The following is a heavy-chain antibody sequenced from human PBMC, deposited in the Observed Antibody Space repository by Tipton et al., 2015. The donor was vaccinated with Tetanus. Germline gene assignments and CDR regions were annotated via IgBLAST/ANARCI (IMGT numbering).Heavy chain of an antibody. J-gene: IGHJ4*02. CDR2: ITPNNGGT. CDR3: ARGSLRKGFLEWHFDY. D-gene: IGHD3-3*01. CDR1: GYTVTGFF. Sequence: QVQLVQSGAEERKPGASVKVSCKAYGYTVTGFFMHWARQAPGQGLEWMGWITPNNGGTKSAHKFQDRVTMTSDRSSSTVYMELNRLRYDDTAVYYCARGSLRKGFLEWHFDYWGQGALVTVSS. V-gene: IGHV1-2*02.